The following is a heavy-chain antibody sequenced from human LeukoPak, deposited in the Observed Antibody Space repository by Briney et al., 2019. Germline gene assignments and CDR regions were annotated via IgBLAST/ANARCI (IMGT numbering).Heavy chain of an antibody. CDR3: ARDPPNDILTAGLDY. Sequence: ASVKVSCKASGYTFTSYCMHWVRQAPGQGLEWMGWISAYNGNTNYAQKLQGRVTMTTDTSTSTAYMELRSLRSDDTAVYYCARDPPNDILTAGLDYWGQGTLVTVSS. J-gene: IGHJ4*02. CDR2: ISAYNGNT. D-gene: IGHD3-9*01. V-gene: IGHV1-18*04. CDR1: GYTFTSYC.